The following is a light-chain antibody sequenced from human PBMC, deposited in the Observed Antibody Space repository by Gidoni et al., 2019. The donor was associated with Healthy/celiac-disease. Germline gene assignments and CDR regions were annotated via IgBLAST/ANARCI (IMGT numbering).Light chain of an antibody. V-gene: IGKV3-11*01. Sequence: IVLTPSPATQSWSQGDRSTRSCRASQRVSSYLAWYQQQPGQAPRLLIYDASNMATGIPARFSGSGSGTDFTLTSSSLEPEDFAVYYCQQRSNWLTFGGGTKVEIK. J-gene: IGKJ4*01. CDR1: QRVSSY. CDR3: QQRSNWLT. CDR2: DAS.